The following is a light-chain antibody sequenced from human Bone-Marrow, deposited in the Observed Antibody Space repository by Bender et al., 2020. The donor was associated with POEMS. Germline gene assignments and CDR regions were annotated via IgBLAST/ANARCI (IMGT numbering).Light chain of an antibody. CDR3: CSYASSSAFWV. CDR2: EVS. J-gene: IGLJ3*02. Sequence: QSALTQPRSVSGSPGQSVTISCTGTNSDVGNYNYVSWYQQHPNKAPKLIIFEVSERPSGISNRFSGSKSGNTASLTISGLQAEDEADYYCCSYASSSAFWVFGGGTKLTVL. V-gene: IGLV2-23*02. CDR1: NSDVGNYNY.